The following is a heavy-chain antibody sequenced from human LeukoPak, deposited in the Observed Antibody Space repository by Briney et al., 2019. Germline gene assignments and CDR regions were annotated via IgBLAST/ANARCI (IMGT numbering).Heavy chain of an antibody. J-gene: IGHJ4*02. D-gene: IGHD3/OR15-3a*01. CDR2: IYYSGST. CDR3: ARASWTGPVSF. CDR1: GGSISSGGYS. V-gene: IGHV4-31*03. Sequence: PSETLSLTCTVSGGSISSGGYSWSWIRQHPGKGLEWIGYIYYSGSTYYNPSLKSRVTISVDTSKNQFSLKLSSVTAADTAAYYCARASWTGPVSFWGQGTLVTVSS.